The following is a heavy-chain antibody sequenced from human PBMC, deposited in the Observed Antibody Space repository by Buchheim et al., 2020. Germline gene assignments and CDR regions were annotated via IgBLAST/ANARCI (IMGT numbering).Heavy chain of an antibody. J-gene: IGHJ5*02. V-gene: IGHV1-2*06. CDR1: GYTFTGYY. CDR3: ARDYGRDYDFWSGYYNPSESRFDP. CDR2: INPNSGGT. D-gene: IGHD3-3*01. Sequence: QVQLVQSGAEVKKPGASVKVSCKASGYTFTGYYMHWVRQAPGQGLEWMGRINPNSGGTNYAQKFQGRVTMTRDTSISTAYMELSRLRSDDTAVYYCARDYGRDYDFWSGYYNPSESRFDPWGQGTL.